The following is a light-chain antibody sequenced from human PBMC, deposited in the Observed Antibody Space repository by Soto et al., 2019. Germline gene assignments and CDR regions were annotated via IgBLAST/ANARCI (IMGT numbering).Light chain of an antibody. Sequence: QSALTQPASVSGSPGQSITISCTGTSSDVGGYNYVSWYQQHPGKAPKLMIYEVRNRPSGVSNRFSGSKSGTTASLTISGGLAEDDAAYYCSSYTDTGSHVVFGGGTKLTVL. CDR1: SSDVGGYNY. J-gene: IGLJ2*01. V-gene: IGLV2-14*01. CDR2: EVR. CDR3: SSYTDTGSHVV.